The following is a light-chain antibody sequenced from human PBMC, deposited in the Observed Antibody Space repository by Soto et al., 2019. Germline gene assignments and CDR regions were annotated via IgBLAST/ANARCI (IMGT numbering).Light chain of an antibody. J-gene: IGLJ3*02. CDR2: EVT. Sequence: QSALTQPPSASGSPGQSVTISCTGTSSDVGGYNFVSWYQHHPGKVPKSLIYEVTKRPSGVPDRFSGSKSGNTASLTVSGPQAEDEADYYCSSFGGGNKVLFGGGTKLTVL. CDR3: SSFGGGNKVL. V-gene: IGLV2-8*01. CDR1: SSDVGGYNF.